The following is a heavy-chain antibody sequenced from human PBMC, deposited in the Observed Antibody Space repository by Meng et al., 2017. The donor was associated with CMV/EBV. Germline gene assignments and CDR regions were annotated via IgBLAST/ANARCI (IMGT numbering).Heavy chain of an antibody. CDR2: INHSGST. Sequence: QVQLQQWGPGLLKPSEPLSRTCAVYGGSFSGYYWSWIRQPTGKGLEWIGEINHSGSTNYNPSLKSRVTISVDTSKNQFSLKLSSVTAADTAVYYCARGGNWFDPWGQGTLVTVSS. J-gene: IGHJ5*02. CDR3: ARGGNWFDP. V-gene: IGHV4-34*01. CDR1: GGSFSGYY.